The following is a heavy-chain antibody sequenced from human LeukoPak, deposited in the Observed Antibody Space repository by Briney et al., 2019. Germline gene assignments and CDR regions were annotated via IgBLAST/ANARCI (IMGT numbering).Heavy chain of an antibody. V-gene: IGHV4-34*01. CDR1: GGSFSGYY. CDR2: INHSGST. Sequence: PSETLSLTCAVYGGSFSGYYWSWIRQPPGKGLGWIGEINHSGSTNYNPSLKSRVTISVDKSKNQFSLKLSSVTAADTAVYYCAKKIAAAGVRSPTDESFDYWGQGTLVTVSS. J-gene: IGHJ4*02. D-gene: IGHD6-13*01. CDR3: AKKIAAAGVRSPTDESFDY.